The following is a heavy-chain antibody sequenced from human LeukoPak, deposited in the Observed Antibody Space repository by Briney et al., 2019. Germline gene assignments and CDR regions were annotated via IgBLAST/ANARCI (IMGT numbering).Heavy chain of an antibody. CDR2: INHSGST. J-gene: IGHJ4*02. CDR3: ARGRYSSSWFPFDY. D-gene: IGHD6-13*01. Sequence: SETLSLTCAVYGGSFSGYYWSWIRQPPGKGPEWIGEINHSGSTNYNPSLKSRVTISVDTSKNQFSLKLSSVTAADTAVYYCARGRYSSSWFPFDYWGQGTLVTVSS. CDR1: GGSFSGYY. V-gene: IGHV4-34*01.